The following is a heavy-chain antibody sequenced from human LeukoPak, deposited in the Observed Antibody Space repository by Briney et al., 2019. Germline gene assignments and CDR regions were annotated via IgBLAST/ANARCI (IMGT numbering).Heavy chain of an antibody. CDR2: IHPDSSDK. D-gene: IGHD1-14*01. Sequence: TGGSLRLSCEASGFTFRHSWLSWIRQTPGKGLEWVANIHPDSSDKFYVDSMEGRFTISRDSTKNSLYLQIDNARLDDTGLYYCTRLPRETAGDYWGQGVPVIVSS. CDR3: TRLPRETAGDY. CDR1: GFTFRHSW. J-gene: IGHJ4*02. V-gene: IGHV3-7*03.